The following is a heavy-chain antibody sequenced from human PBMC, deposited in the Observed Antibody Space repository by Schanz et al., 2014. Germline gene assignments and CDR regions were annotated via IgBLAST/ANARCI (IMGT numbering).Heavy chain of an antibody. CDR1: GFSFSDYW. Sequence: VQLVESGGGVVQPGGSLRLSCEGSGFSFSDYWMGWVRQAPGKGLEWVANIKKDGSENYYADSVKGRFIISRDSSKNTLYLQMNSLRGDDTAIYYCVKGGTNTLDSWGQGTLVTVSS. CDR2: IKKDGSEN. CDR3: VKGGTNTLDS. V-gene: IGHV3-7*01. J-gene: IGHJ4*02.